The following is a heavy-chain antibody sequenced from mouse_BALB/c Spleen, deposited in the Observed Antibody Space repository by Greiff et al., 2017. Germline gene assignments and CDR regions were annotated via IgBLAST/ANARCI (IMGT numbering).Heavy chain of an antibody. V-gene: IGHV2-9*02. D-gene: IGHD3-1*01. J-gene: IGHJ3*01. Sequence: QVQLQQSGPGLVAPSQSLSITCTVSGFSLTSYGVHWVRQPPGKGLEWLGVIWAGGSTNYNSALMSRLSISKDNSKSQVFLKMNSLQTDDTAMYYCARRGYAEGFAYWGQGTLVTVSA. CDR1: GFSLTSYG. CDR2: IWAGGST. CDR3: ARRGYAEGFAY.